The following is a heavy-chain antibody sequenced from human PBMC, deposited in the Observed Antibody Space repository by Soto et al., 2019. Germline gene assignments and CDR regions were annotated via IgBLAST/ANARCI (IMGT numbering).Heavy chain of an antibody. Sequence: LRLSCAASGFTFSNYAMSWVRQAPGKGLEWVSGISVSGGSTYYADSVKGRFTIPRDNSKNTLYVQMNSLRVDDTAVYYCAKDAGSVCSGGSCYFQALDSWGQGTLVTVSS. CDR1: GFTFSNYA. CDR2: ISVSGGST. J-gene: IGHJ4*02. CDR3: AKDAGSVCSGGSCYFQALDS. V-gene: IGHV3-23*01. D-gene: IGHD2-15*01.